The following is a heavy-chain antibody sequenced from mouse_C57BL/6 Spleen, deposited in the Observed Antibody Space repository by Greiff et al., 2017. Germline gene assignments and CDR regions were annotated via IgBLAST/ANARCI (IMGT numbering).Heavy chain of an antibody. J-gene: IGHJ2*01. CDR1: GFTFSNYW. D-gene: IGHD3-3*01. CDR3: TAGGRDYFDY. CDR2: IRLKSDNYAT. V-gene: IGHV6-3*01. Sequence: EVQRVESGGGLVQPGGSMKLSCVASGFTFSNYWMNWVRQSPEKGLEWVAQIRLKSDNYATHYAESVKGRFTISRDDSKSSVYLQMNNLRAEDTGIYYCTAGGRDYFDYWGQGTTLTVSS.